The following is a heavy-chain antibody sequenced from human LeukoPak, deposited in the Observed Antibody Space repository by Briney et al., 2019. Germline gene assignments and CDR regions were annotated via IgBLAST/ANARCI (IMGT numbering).Heavy chain of an antibody. CDR2: ISSSSSYI. CDR1: GFTFSSYS. V-gene: IGHV3-21*01. J-gene: IGHJ4*02. D-gene: IGHD2-15*01. CDR3: ARDEDASVVVVAATPFDY. Sequence: PGGSLRLSCAASGFTFSSYSMNWVRQAPGKGLEWVPSISSSSSYIYYADSVKGRFTISRDNAKSSLYLQMNSLRAEDTAVCYCARDEDASVVVVAATPFDYWGQGTLVTVSS.